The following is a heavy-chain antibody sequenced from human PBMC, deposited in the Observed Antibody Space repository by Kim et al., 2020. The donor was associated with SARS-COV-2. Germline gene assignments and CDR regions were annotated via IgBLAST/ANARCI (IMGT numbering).Heavy chain of an antibody. CDR3: ARGSLLYDFWSGYTSLNSYYLYYGMDV. CDR1: GGSFSGYY. V-gene: IGHV4-34*01. CDR2: INHSGST. J-gene: IGHJ6*02. D-gene: IGHD3-3*01. Sequence: SETLSLTCAVYGGSFSGYYWSWIRQPPGKGLEWIGEINHSGSTNYNPSLKSRVTISVDTSKNQFSLKLSSVTAADTAVYYCARGSLLYDFWSGYTSLNSYYLYYGMDVWGQGTTVTVSS.